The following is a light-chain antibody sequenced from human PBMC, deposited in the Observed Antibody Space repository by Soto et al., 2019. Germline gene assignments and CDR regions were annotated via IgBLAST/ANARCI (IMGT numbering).Light chain of an antibody. CDR3: QQYGGSPPVT. J-gene: IGKJ2*01. Sequence: EIVLTQSPGTLSLSPGERATLSCRASQSVRIRYLAWYQQKPGQAPRLLIYGASSRATGIPDRFSGSGSGTDFTLTITRLEPEDFAVYYCQQYGGSPPVTFGQGTKLEIK. CDR2: GAS. V-gene: IGKV3-20*01. CDR1: QSVRIRY.